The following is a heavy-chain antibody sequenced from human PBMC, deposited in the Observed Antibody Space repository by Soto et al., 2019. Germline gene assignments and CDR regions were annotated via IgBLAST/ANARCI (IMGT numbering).Heavy chain of an antibody. D-gene: IGHD2-15*01. J-gene: IGHJ3*02. Sequence: EVQLLESGGGLVQPGGSLRLSCTASGFIFSSYAMSWVRQAPGKGLEWVSAISGSGGSTYYADYVKGRFSTSRDSSKNTMYLQINSLRAEDTAIYYCAKDHGYCSGGSCYRGGAFDIWGQGTMVTVSS. CDR2: ISGSGGST. V-gene: IGHV3-23*01. CDR3: AKDHGYCSGGSCYRGGAFDI. CDR1: GFIFSSYA.